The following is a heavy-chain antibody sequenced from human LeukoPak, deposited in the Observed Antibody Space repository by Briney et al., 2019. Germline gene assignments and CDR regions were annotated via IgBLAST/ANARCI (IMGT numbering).Heavy chain of an antibody. J-gene: IGHJ4*02. CDR1: GGSISSSSYY. Sequence: SETLSLTCTVSGGSISSSSYYWGWIRQPPGKGLEWIGSISYSGSTYYNPSLRSRVTIPIDTSKNQFSLKLTSVTAADTAVYYCASDPFSSGWEFDYWGQGTLVTVSS. CDR2: ISYSGST. V-gene: IGHV4-39*01. CDR3: ASDPFSSGWEFDY. D-gene: IGHD6-19*01.